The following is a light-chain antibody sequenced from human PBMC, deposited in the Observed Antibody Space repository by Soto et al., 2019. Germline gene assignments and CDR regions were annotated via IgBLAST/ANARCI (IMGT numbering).Light chain of an antibody. CDR2: DVS. CDR1: SSDVGGYIF. CDR3: CSYAGSYAWV. V-gene: IGLV2-11*02. Sequence: QSVLTQPRSVSGSPGQSVTLSCTGTSSDVGGYIFVSWYQHHPGKAPKLMIYDVSTRPSGVPDRFSGSKSGNTASLTISGLQAEDEADYYCCSYAGSYAWVFGGGTKSPS. J-gene: IGLJ3*02.